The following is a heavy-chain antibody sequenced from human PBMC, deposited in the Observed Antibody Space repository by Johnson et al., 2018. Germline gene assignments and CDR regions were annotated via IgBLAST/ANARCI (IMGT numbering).Heavy chain of an antibody. Sequence: VQLVETGGGLVQPGGSLSLSCAASGFTFSDYWMHWVRKAPGKGLVWVSRINSDDSSTSYADSVKGRFTISRDNAKNTLYLQMTSLRAEDTAVYVGARSSGSYRHYWGQGTLVTVSS. D-gene: IGHD1-26*01. J-gene: IGHJ4*02. CDR1: GFTFSDYW. V-gene: IGHV3-74*01. CDR3: ARSSGSYRHY. CDR2: INSDDSST.